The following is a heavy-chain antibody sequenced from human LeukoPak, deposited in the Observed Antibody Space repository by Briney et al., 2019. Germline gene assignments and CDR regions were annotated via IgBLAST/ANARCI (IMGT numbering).Heavy chain of an antibody. D-gene: IGHD2-2*01. J-gene: IGHJ5*02. CDR3: ARSKAHLSTSWYGTWFDP. CDR2: MYHSGDT. CDR1: GYSVSSGYY. V-gene: IGHV4-38-2*02. Sequence: SETLSLSCTVSGYSVSSGYYWGWIRQPPGKGLEWIGSMYHSGDTYYNPSLKSRVTISVDTSKNQLSLKLSSVTAADTAVYYCARSKAHLSTSWYGTWFDPWGQGTLVTVSS.